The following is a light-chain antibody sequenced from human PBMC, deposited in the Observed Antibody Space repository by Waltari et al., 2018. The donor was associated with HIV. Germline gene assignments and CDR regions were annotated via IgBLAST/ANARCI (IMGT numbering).Light chain of an antibody. CDR1: QGIGND. Sequence: AIQMTQSPSSLSASVGDRVTITCRASQGIGNDIGWYQQKPGKAPNLLIYAASSLQSGVPSRFSGSGSGTDFTLTISYLQPEDFATYYCLQDYSYPLTFGPGTKLDIK. J-gene: IGKJ3*01. CDR3: LQDYSYPLT. V-gene: IGKV1-6*01. CDR2: AAS.